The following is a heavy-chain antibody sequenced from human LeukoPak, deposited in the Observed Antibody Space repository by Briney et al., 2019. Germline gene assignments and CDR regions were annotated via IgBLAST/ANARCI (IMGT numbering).Heavy chain of an antibody. CDR3: ARRKAATFGMDV. Sequence: SQTLSLTCAISGDSVSSNSATWNWIRQSPSRGLEWLGRTYYRSKWYNDYAVSMKSRITINPDTSKNQFSLQLNSVTPEDTTVYYCARRKAATFGMDVWGQGTTVTVSS. J-gene: IGHJ6*02. CDR2: TYYRSKWYN. V-gene: IGHV6-1*01. CDR1: GDSVSSNSAT. D-gene: IGHD6-13*01.